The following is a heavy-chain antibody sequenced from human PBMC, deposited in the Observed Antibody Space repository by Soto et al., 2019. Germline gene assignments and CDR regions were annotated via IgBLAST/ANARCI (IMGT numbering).Heavy chain of an antibody. J-gene: IGHJ4*02. CDR3: ARDTGNFFDY. CDR1: GYTFTSYT. V-gene: IGHV1-18*01. CDR2: IGPSSGTT. Sequence: ASVKVSLKSSGYTFTSYTISWVRQSTGPGLELVGLIGPSSGTTDSARTLQGRVTMTTDTSTSTAYMELRSLRSDAAAVYHGARDTGNFFDYWGKGTRVTAPQ.